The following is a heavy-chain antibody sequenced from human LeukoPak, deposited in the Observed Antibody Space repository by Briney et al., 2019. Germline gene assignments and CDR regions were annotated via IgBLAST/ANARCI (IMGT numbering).Heavy chain of an antibody. Sequence: SETLSLTCAVYGGSFSGYYWSWIRQPPGKGLEWIGEINHSGSTNYNPSLKSRVTISVDKSKNQFSLKLSSVTAADTAVYYCARDEVLQGYYWGQGTLVTVSS. CDR2: INHSGST. D-gene: IGHD4/OR15-4a*01. CDR3: ARDEVLQGYY. J-gene: IGHJ4*02. V-gene: IGHV4-34*01. CDR1: GGSFSGYY.